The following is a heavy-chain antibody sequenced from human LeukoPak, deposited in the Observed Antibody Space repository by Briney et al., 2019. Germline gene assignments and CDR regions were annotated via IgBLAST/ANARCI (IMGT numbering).Heavy chain of an antibody. CDR1: GFTFSSHW. CDR2: IKQDGSEK. CDR3: ARDRRWYDGMDV. D-gene: IGHD2-15*01. J-gene: IGHJ6*02. Sequence: HAGGSLRLSCAASGFTFSSHWMNWVRQAPGKGLEWVANIKQDGSEKYYVDSVTGRFTISRDNAKNSLYLQMNSLRAEDTAVYYCARDRRWYDGMDVWSQGTTVTVSS. V-gene: IGHV3-7*03.